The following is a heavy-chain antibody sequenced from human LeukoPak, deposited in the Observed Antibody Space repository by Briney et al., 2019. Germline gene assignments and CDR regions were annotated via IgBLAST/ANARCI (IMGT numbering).Heavy chain of an antibody. CDR1: GFTFSSYW. CDR3: ARISSDYGDYPFPVIPTDLYFQH. D-gene: IGHD4-17*01. V-gene: IGHV3-7*01. J-gene: IGHJ1*01. Sequence: PGGSLRLSCAASGFTFSSYWMSWVRQAPGKGLEWVANIKQDGSEKYYVDSVKGRFTISRDNAKNSLYLQMNSLRAEDTAVYYCARISSDYGDYPFPVIPTDLYFQHWGQGTLVTVSS. CDR2: IKQDGSEK.